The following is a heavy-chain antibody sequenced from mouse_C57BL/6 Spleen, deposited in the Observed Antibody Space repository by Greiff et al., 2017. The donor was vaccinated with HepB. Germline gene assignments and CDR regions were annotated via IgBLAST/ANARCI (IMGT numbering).Heavy chain of an antibody. J-gene: IGHJ4*01. D-gene: IGHD1-1*01. CDR1: GFSLSTSGMG. CDR2: IYWDDDK. V-gene: IGHV8-12*01. Sequence: QVTLKVSGPGILQSSQTLSLTCSFSGFSLSTSGMGVSWIRQPSGKGLEWLAHIYWDDDKRYNPSLKSRLTISKDTSRNQVFLKITSVDTADTATYYCARIPPYYYGSSYYYAMDYWGQGTSVTVSS. CDR3: ARIPPYYYGSSYYYAMDY.